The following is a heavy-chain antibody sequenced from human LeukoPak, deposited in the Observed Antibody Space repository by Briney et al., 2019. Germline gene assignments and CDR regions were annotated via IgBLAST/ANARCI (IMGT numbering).Heavy chain of an antibody. D-gene: IGHD6-19*01. V-gene: IGHV3-21*01. J-gene: IGHJ4*02. CDR1: GFTFSSYS. CDR3: GRRYSSGWSIFDY. CDR2: ISSSSSYI. Sequence: GGSLRLSCAASGFTFSSYSMNWVRQAPGKGLEWVSSISSSSSYIYYADSVKGRFTISRDNAKNSLYLQMNSLRAEDTAVYYCGRRYSSGWSIFDYWGQGTLVTVSS.